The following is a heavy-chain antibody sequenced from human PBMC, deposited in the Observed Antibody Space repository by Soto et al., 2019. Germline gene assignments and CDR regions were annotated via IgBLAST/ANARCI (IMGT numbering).Heavy chain of an antibody. J-gene: IGHJ4*02. Sequence: EVHLVESGGGLVQPGGSLRLSCTAAGFIFRSYEMNWVRQAPGKGLEWISYISSTGDTIYYADSVKGRFIISRDNAKKSLFLQMDSLRGEDTAVYFCARGMGEAYFDYWGQGTLVTVSP. CDR3: ARGMGEAYFDY. V-gene: IGHV3-48*03. D-gene: IGHD3-16*01. CDR1: GFIFRSYE. CDR2: ISSTGDTI.